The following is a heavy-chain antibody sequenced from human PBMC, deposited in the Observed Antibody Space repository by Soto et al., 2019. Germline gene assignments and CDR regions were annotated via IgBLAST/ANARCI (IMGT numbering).Heavy chain of an antibody. CDR1: GFTFSGSG. CDR3: TGIAVAA. D-gene: IGHD6-19*01. V-gene: IGHV3-73*02. J-gene: IGHJ4*02. Sequence: EVQLVESGGGLVQPGGSLKLSCAAPGFTFSGSGMHWVRQASGKGLEWVGRIRSKANNYATAYAASVKGRFTISRDDSKNTAYLQMNSLKTEDTAVYYCTGIAVAAWGQGTLVTVSS. CDR2: IRSKANNYAT.